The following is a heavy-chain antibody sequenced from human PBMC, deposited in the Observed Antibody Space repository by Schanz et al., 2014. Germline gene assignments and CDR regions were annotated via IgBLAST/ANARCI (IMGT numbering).Heavy chain of an antibody. J-gene: IGHJ6*02. D-gene: IGHD2-15*01. V-gene: IGHV3-23*04. CDR1: GFTFSSYA. Sequence: EQLVESGGGVVQPGRSLRLSCAASGFTFSSYAMTWVRQAPGKGLEWVSSISHSGGSKYYADSVKGRFTISRDNSENTLYLQMNSLSADDTAVFYCAKGMGYCSGGTCYDYYYYGLDVWGQGTTVTVSS. CDR2: ISHSGGSK. CDR3: AKGMGYCSGGTCYDYYYYGLDV.